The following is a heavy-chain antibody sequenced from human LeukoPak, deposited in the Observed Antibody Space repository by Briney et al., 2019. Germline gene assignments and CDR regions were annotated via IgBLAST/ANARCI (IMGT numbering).Heavy chain of an antibody. D-gene: IGHD4-23*01. V-gene: IGHV3-30*02. CDR1: GFTFSRYG. J-gene: IGHJ4*02. Sequence: GGSLRLSCAASGFTFSRYGMHWVRQAPGKGLEWVAFIRYDGSNKYYADSVKGRFIISRDNSKNTLYLQMNSLRAEDTAVYYCAEDAAKVVTPPGIVDYWGQGTLVTVSS. CDR3: AEDAAKVVTPPGIVDY. CDR2: IRYDGSNK.